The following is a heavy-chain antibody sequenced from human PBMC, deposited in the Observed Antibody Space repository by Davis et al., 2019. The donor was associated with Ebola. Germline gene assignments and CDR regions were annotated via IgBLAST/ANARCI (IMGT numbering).Heavy chain of an antibody. CDR1: SGFVSSYY. CDR2: TQNSGSP. CDR3: ARGDYAGSSFDY. D-gene: IGHD4-23*01. Sequence: MPSETLSLTCTASSGFVSSYYWSWIRQPPGKGLEWVGCTQNSGSPIYNPSLKSRVTLSVDRSTNQFSLKLTSVTAADTAVYYCARGDYAGSSFDYWGQGTLVTVSS. J-gene: IGHJ4*02. V-gene: IGHV4-4*09.